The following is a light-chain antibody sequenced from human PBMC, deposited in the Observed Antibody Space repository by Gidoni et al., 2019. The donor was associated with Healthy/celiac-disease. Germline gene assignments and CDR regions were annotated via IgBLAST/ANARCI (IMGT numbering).Light chain of an antibody. CDR1: QSVLYSSNNKNY. CDR2: CAS. CDR3: QQCYSTLIT. Sequence: EIVMTQSPDSLAVSLGERATINCKSSQSVLYSSNNKNYLAWYQQKPGQPPKLLIYCASTRESGVPDRFSGSGSGTDFTLTISSLQAEDVAVYYCQQCYSTLITFGQGTRLEIK. V-gene: IGKV4-1*01. J-gene: IGKJ5*01.